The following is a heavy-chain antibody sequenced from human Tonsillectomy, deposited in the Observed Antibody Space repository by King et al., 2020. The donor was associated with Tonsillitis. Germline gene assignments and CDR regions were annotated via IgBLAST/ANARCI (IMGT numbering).Heavy chain of an antibody. CDR1: GYSISSGYY. D-gene: IGHD1-26*01. V-gene: IGHV4-38-2*01. J-gene: IGHJ3*02. CDR2: IYHSGST. CDR3: ARATVGATRGGGDAFAI. Sequence: VQLQESGPGLVKPSETLSLTCAVSGYSISSGYYWGWIRQPPGKGLEWIGSIYHSGSTYYNPSLKSRVTISVDTSKNQFSLKLSSVTAADTAVYYCARATVGATRGGGDAFAIWGQGTMVTVSS.